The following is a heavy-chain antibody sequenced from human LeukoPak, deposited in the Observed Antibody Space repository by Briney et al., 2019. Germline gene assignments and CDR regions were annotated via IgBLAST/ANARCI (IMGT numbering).Heavy chain of an antibody. D-gene: IGHD3-22*01. CDR1: GYSINTGYF. CDR3: ARDYYDTSTYY. CDR2: MYHNGVT. J-gene: IGHJ4*02. Sequence: PSETLSLTCTVSGYSINTGYFWGWIRQPPGKGLEWIGSMYHNGVTYYNPSLKSRVTFSFDTSKNQFSLKLRSVTAADTAMYYCARDYYDTSTYYWGQGILVTVSS. V-gene: IGHV4-38-2*02.